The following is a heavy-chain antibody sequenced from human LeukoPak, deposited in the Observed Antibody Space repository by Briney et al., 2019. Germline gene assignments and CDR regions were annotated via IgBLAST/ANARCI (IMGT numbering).Heavy chain of an antibody. Sequence: SETLSLTCTVSGGSISSGGYYWSWIRQPPGKGLEWIGYIYHSGSTYYNPSLKSRVTISVDRSKNQFSLKLSSVTAADTAVYYCARGIGYGDYNWFDPWGQGTLVTVSS. CDR2: IYHSGST. CDR1: GGSISSGGYY. J-gene: IGHJ5*02. D-gene: IGHD4-17*01. CDR3: ARGIGYGDYNWFDP. V-gene: IGHV4-30-2*01.